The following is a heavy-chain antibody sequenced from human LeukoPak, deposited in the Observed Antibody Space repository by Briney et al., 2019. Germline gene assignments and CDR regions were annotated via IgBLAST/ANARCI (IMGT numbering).Heavy chain of an antibody. Sequence: KPSETLSLTCSVSGGSISSGGSFWGWIRQPAGKGLEWIGHIYTSGGTNYNPSLKSRVTISVDTSNNQFSLKLTSVTAADTAVYYCARVTYCSGGSCYPRYNWFDPWGQGTLVTVSS. CDR3: ARVTYCSGGSCYPRYNWFDP. CDR1: GGSISSGGSF. D-gene: IGHD2-15*01. J-gene: IGHJ5*02. CDR2: IYTSGGT. V-gene: IGHV4-61*09.